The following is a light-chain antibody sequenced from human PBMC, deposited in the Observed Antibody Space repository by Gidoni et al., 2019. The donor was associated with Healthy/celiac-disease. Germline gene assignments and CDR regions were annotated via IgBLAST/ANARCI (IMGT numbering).Light chain of an antibody. Sequence: QSVLTQPPSVSGAPGQRVTISCTGSSSNIGAGYDVHWYQQLPGTAPKRLIYGTSNRPSGVPDRFSGSKSGTSASLAITGLQAEDEADYYCQSYDSSLSGSHVVFGGGTKLTVL. CDR3: QSYDSSLSGSHVV. V-gene: IGLV1-40*01. CDR2: GTS. J-gene: IGLJ2*01. CDR1: SSNIGAGYD.